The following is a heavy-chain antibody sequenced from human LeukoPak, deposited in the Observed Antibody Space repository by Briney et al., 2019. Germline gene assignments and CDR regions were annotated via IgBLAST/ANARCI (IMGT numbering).Heavy chain of an antibody. D-gene: IGHD6-19*01. J-gene: IGHJ3*02. V-gene: IGHV3-7*01. CDR1: GFTFSSYW. Sequence: GGPLRLSCAASGFTFSSYWMSWVRQAPGKGLEWVANIKQDGSEKYYVDSVKGRFTISRDNAKNSLYLQMNSLRAEDTAVYYCARVYSGWYLDAFDIWGQGTMVTVSS. CDR3: ARVYSGWYLDAFDI. CDR2: IKQDGSEK.